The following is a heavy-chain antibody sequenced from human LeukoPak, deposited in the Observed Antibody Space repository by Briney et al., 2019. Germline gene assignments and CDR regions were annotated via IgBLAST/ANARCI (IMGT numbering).Heavy chain of an antibody. J-gene: IGHJ4*02. D-gene: IGHD2-2*01. CDR2: IIPILGIV. Sequence: SVKVSCKASGGTFSSYAISWVRQAPGQGLEWMGRIIPILGIVNYAQKFQGRVTITADKSTSTAYMELSSLRSEDTAVYYCARVGCSSTSCSTGVDYWGQGTLVTVSS. CDR3: ARVGCSSTSCSTGVDY. CDR1: GGTFSSYA. V-gene: IGHV1-69*04.